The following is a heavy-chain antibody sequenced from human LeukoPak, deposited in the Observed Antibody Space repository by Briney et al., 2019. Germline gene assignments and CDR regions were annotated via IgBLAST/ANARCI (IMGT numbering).Heavy chain of an antibody. CDR2: ISSSGSTI. CDR3: ARGDPTLEWSKNFDY. V-gene: IGHV3-48*04. CDR1: GFTFSSYA. J-gene: IGHJ4*02. D-gene: IGHD3-3*01. Sequence: GGSLRLSCAASGFTFSSYAMSWVRQAPGKGLEWVSYISSSGSTIYYADSVKGRSTISRDNAKNSLYLQMNSLRAEDTAVYYCARGDPTLEWSKNFDYWGQGTLVTVSS.